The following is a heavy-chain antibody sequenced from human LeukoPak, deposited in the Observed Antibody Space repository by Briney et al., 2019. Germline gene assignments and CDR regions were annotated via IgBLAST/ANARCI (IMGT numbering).Heavy chain of an antibody. CDR3: ARVYDSSGYYLHYFDY. D-gene: IGHD3-22*01. V-gene: IGHV1-18*01. CDR1: GYTFTSYG. CDR2: ISAYNGNT. J-gene: IGHJ4*02. Sequence: ASVKVSCKASGYTFTSYGISWVRQAPGQGLEWMGWISAYNGNTNYAQKLQGRVTMTTDTSTSTVYMELRSLRSDDTAVYYCARVYDSSGYYLHYFDYWGQGTLVTVSS.